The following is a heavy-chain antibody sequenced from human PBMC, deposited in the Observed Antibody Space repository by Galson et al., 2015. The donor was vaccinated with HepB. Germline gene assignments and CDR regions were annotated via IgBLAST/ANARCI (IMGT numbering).Heavy chain of an antibody. V-gene: IGHV3-30*18. CDR2: ISYAGDNK. CDR3: GKDVTLGTEYLHGPSYLGLDS. CDR1: GFTFSSFG. D-gene: IGHD2/OR15-2a*01. J-gene: IGHJ6*02. Sequence: SLRLSCAASGFTFSSFGMHWVRQAPGKGLEWVAVISYAGDNKYYAESVKGRFTISRDNFKNTLDLQMDSLRIEDTAVYYCGKDVTLGTEYLHGPSYLGLDSLGLGTTVSVSS.